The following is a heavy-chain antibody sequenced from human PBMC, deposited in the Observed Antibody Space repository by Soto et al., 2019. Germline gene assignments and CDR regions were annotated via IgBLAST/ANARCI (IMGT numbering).Heavy chain of an antibody. CDR1: GFTLSTYD. J-gene: IGHJ6*03. CDR2: LSYAGDT. V-gene: IGHV3-13*01. Sequence: GGSLRLSCAASGFTLSTYDMHWVRQGTGKGLEWVAALSYAGDTYYPGSVKGRFTASRESAKNSLYLQMNSLTAGDTAVYYCAKGPQSASGYYYMDVWGKGTTLTVSS. CDR3: AKGPQSASGYYYMDV. D-gene: IGHD3-10*01.